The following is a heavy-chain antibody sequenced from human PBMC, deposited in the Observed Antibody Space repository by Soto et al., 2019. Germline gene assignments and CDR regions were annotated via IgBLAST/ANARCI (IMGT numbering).Heavy chain of an antibody. J-gene: IGHJ3*02. D-gene: IGHD5-18*01. CDR1: GFTFSSYA. CDR3: ARDLGLAGRGAFDI. V-gene: IGHV3-30-3*01. Sequence: VQLVESGGGVVQPGRSLRLSCAASGFTFSSYAMHWVRQAPGKGLEWVAVISYDGSNKYYADSVKGRFTISRDNSKNTLYLQMNSLRAEDTAVYYCARDLGLAGRGAFDIWGQGTMVTVSS. CDR2: ISYDGSNK.